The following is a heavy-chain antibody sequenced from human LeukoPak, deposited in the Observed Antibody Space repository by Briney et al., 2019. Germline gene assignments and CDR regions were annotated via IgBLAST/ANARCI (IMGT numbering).Heavy chain of an antibody. CDR3: AKEGDYYGSGSYRDGFDI. Sequence: GGSLRLSCAASGFIFRNYGMHWVRQAPGKGLEWVAFIRYDGSNKYYADSVKGRFTISRDNSKNTLYLQMNSLRAEDTAVYYCAKEGDYYGSGSYRDGFDIWGQGTRATVSS. J-gene: IGHJ3*02. CDR1: GFIFRNYG. CDR2: IRYDGSNK. V-gene: IGHV3-30*02. D-gene: IGHD3-10*01.